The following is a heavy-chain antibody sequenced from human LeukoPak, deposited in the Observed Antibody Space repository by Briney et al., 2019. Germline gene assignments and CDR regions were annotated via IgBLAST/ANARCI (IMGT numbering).Heavy chain of an antibody. V-gene: IGHV3-7*01. CDR2: IKQDGSEK. D-gene: IGHD3-22*01. CDR3: ARDGGTMIVVVILDY. CDR1: GFTFSSYW. J-gene: IGHJ4*02. Sequence: GGSLRLSCAASGFTFSSYWMSWVRQAPGKGLEWVANIKQDGSEKYYVDSVKGRFTISRDNAKNSLYLQMNSLRAEDTAVYYCARDGGTMIVVVILDYWGQGTLVTVSS.